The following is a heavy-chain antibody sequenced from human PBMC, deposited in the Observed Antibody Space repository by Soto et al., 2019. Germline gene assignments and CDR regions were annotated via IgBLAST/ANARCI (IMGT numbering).Heavy chain of an antibody. D-gene: IGHD2-15*01. CDR2: INAGNGNT. Sequence: GASVKVSCKASGYTFTSYAMHWVRQAPGQRLEWMGWINAGNGNTKYSQKFQGRVTITRDTSASTAYMELSSLRSEDTAVYYCARVGSRNYYYYGMDGWGQGTTVTVSS. CDR3: ARVGSRNYYYYGMDG. CDR1: GYTFTSYA. V-gene: IGHV1-3*01. J-gene: IGHJ6*02.